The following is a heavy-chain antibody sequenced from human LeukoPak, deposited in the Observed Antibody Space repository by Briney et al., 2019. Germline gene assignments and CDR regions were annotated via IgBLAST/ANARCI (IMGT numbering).Heavy chain of an antibody. Sequence: GGSLRLSCVVSGFTFRSYWMSWVRQAPGKGLEWVANIKQDGSEKYYVDSVKGRFTISRDNASNSLFLEMKSLRAEDTAVYYCARDYSYGYNRFDYWGQGTLVTVSS. CDR1: GFTFRSYW. V-gene: IGHV3-7*01. CDR2: IKQDGSEK. CDR3: ARDYSYGYNRFDY. J-gene: IGHJ4*02. D-gene: IGHD5-18*01.